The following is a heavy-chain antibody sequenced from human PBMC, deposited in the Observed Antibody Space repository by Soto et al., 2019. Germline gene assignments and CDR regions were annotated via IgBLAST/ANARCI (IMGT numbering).Heavy chain of an antibody. D-gene: IGHD7-27*01. Sequence: SQTLSLTCTVSGGSISSGGYYWSWVRQHPGKGLEWIGYIYYNGDTYYNPSLKSRVSISIDTSKNQFSLRLTSVTAADTAVYYCARSHRDNWGSPDYFDYWGQGTLVTVSS. CDR2: IYYNGDT. V-gene: IGHV4-31*03. J-gene: IGHJ4*02. CDR1: GGSISSGGYY. CDR3: ARSHRDNWGSPDYFDY.